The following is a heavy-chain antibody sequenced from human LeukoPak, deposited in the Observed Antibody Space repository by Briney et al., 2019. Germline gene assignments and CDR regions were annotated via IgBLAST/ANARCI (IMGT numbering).Heavy chain of an antibody. CDR1: GFTFSSYA. CDR3: AVATPLGY. CDR2: IRGSGGTT. D-gene: IGHD5-12*01. J-gene: IGHJ4*02. Sequence: GGSLRLSCAASGFTFSSYAMSWVRQAPGEGLDWVSAIRGSGGTTYYADSVKGRFTISRDNSKNTLYLQMNSLRAEDTAVYFCAVATPLGYWGQGTLVTVSS. V-gene: IGHV3-23*01.